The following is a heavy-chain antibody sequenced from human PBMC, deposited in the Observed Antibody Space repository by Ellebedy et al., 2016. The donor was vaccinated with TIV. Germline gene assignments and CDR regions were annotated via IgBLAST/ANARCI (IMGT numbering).Heavy chain of an antibody. CDR3: TRDGSEWSRDY. CDR2: IVSSGRET. CDR1: GFIFSVTG. J-gene: IGHJ4*02. V-gene: IGHV3-21*06. D-gene: IGHD3-3*01. Sequence: GESLKISXAASGFIFSVTGMTWIRQAPGKGLEWVATIVSSGRETYYADPLKGRFTISRDNAMNLVYLQINSLSVEDTAVYYCTRDGSEWSRDYWGQGTLVTVSS.